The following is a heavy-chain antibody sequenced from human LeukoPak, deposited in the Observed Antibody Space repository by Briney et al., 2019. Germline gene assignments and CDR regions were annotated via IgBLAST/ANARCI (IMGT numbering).Heavy chain of an antibody. J-gene: IGHJ3*02. CDR3: ARDRTYCSGGRCYDLFDI. CDR2: IKRDGSEK. CDR1: GFNFQNYG. Sequence: PGGSLRLSCAASGFNFQNYGMSWVRQSPGKGLEWVANIKRDGSEKNHLDSRFIISRDNGKNSLYLQMDSLRAEDMAVYYCARDRTYCSGGRCYDLFDIWGQGTMVTVSS. D-gene: IGHD2-15*01. V-gene: IGHV3-7*01.